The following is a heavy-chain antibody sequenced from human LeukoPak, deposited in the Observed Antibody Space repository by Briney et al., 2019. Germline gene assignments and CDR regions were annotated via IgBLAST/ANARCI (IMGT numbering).Heavy chain of an antibody. J-gene: IGHJ4*02. V-gene: IGHV4-34*01. CDR2: IGHTGST. CDR3: ATGGTVAALDY. CDR1: GGSVSGYY. Sequence: SETLSLTCAVYGGSVSGYYWSWIRQPPGKGLEWIGEIGHTGSTYYNPSLKSRATITVDTSRKQFSLKLNSVTAADTAVYYCATGGTVAALDYWGQGTLVTVSS. D-gene: IGHD2-15*01.